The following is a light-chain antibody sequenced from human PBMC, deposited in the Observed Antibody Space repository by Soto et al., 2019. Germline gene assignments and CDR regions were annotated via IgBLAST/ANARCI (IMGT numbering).Light chain of an antibody. CDR3: QQYSSSPQT. CDR2: GAS. V-gene: IGKV3-20*01. Sequence: IVFAPAPVALALSPVERCALSRRASQSLSSNSLAWYQHQPGQAPRLLIYGASSKATGIPDRFNGSGSGTEFTLTISRLEPEDFAVYYCQQYSSSPQTFGQGTKVDTK. J-gene: IGKJ1*01. CDR1: QSLSSNS.